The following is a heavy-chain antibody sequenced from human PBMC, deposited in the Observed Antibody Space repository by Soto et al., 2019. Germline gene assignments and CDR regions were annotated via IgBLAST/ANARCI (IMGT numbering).Heavy chain of an antibody. V-gene: IGHV1-46*01. CDR3: ARDGTSLVIGMEV. D-gene: IGHD6-13*01. CDR2: LNPRCGST. CDR1: GCTLTSYY. J-gene: IGHJ6*02. Sequence: ASVKVSCKASGCTLTSYYIHWVRPAPVRVLEWMIILNPRCGSTSYAQKFHGRVTMTRDTSTRTVYMEQSRMSSEDTAVYYGARDGTSLVIGMEVWAQWTTVTVSS.